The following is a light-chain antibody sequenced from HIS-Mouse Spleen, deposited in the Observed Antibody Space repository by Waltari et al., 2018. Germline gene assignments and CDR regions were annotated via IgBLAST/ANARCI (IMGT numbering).Light chain of an antibody. V-gene: IGKV1-8*01. Sequence: AIRMTQSPSSFSASTGDRVTITCRASQGISSYLAWYQQKPGKAPKLLIYAASTLQSGVSSRFSCGGSATDFTLAISCLQSEDFATYYCQQYHSYPRTFGQGTKVEIK. CDR3: QQYHSYPRT. CDR2: AAS. CDR1: QGISSY. J-gene: IGKJ1*01.